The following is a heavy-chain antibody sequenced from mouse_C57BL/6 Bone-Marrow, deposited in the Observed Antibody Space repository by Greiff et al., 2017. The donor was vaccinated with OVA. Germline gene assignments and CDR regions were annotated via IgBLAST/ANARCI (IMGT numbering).Heavy chain of an antibody. J-gene: IGHJ3*01. CDR2: INPSNGGT. CDR1: GYTFTSYW. Sequence: QVQLKQPGTELVKPGASVKLSCKASGYTFTSYWMHWVKQRPGQGLEWIGNINPSNGGTNYNEKFKSKATLTVDKSSSTAYMQLSSLTSEDSAVYYCASPLYYDSLFAYWGQGTLVTVSA. D-gene: IGHD2-4*01. CDR3: ASPLYYDSLFAY. V-gene: IGHV1-53*01.